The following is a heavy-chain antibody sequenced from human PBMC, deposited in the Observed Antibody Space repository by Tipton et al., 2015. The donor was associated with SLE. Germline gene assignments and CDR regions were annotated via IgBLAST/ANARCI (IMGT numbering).Heavy chain of an antibody. J-gene: IGHJ6*02. CDR3: AKDRSSSSWYYYYGMDV. CDR1: GFTFDDYA. V-gene: IGHV3-9*01. Sequence: RSLRLSCVGSGFTFDDYAMHWVRQAPGKGLEWVSGISWNSNSVGYADSVKGRFTISRDNAKNSLYLQMNGLRADDTAVYYCAKDRSSSSWYYYYGMDVWGLGTTVTVTS. D-gene: IGHD6-13*01. CDR2: ISWNSNSV.